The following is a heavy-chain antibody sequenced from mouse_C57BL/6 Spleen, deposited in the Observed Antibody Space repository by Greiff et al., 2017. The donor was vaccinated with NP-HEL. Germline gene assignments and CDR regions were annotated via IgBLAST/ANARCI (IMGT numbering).Heavy chain of an antibody. J-gene: IGHJ4*01. Sequence: EVQGVESGGGLVKPGGSLKLSCAASGFTFSDYGMHWVRQAPEKGLEWVAYISSGSSTIYYADTVKGRFTISSANANNTLFLQMTSLSSEDTAMYYCARMVPYYAMDYWGQGTSVTVSS. V-gene: IGHV5-17*01. CDR1: GFTFSDYG. D-gene: IGHD1-1*02. CDR3: ARMVPYYAMDY. CDR2: ISSGSSTI.